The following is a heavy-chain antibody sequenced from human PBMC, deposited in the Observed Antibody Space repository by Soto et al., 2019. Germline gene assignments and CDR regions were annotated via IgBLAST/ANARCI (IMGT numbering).Heavy chain of an antibody. Sequence: QVQLQESGPGLVKPSGTLSLTCAVSSGSISSSNWWSWVRQPPGKGLEGIGEIYHSGSTNYNPSLKSRVTISVDKSKTQFSLKLSSVTAADTAVYYCARAGQDYRNFWFDPWGQGTLVTVSS. D-gene: IGHD4-4*01. CDR2: IYHSGST. CDR1: SGSISSSNW. CDR3: ARAGQDYRNFWFDP. J-gene: IGHJ5*02. V-gene: IGHV4-4*02.